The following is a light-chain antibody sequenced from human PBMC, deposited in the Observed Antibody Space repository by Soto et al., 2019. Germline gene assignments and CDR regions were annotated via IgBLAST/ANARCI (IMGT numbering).Light chain of an antibody. CDR2: DAS. CDR1: QSVGTY. J-gene: IGKJ4*01. CDR3: QQRSTWPLT. V-gene: IGKV3-11*01. Sequence: EIVLTQSPATLSLSPGERASLSCRASQSVGTYLAWYQQKPGQAPRLLIYDASSRAVGVVPRFRGSGSGTDFTLTIAYVEPEDFAVYYCQQRSTWPLTFGGGTRVEF.